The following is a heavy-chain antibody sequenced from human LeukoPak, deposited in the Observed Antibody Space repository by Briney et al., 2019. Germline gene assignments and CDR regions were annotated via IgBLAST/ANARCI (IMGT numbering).Heavy chain of an antibody. D-gene: IGHD1-1*01. J-gene: IGHJ4*02. V-gene: IGHV1-69*13. CDR2: IIPIFGTA. Sequence: SVKVSCKASGGTFSSYAISWVRQAPGQGLEWMGGIIPIFGTANYAQKFQGRVTITADESTSTAYMEPSSLRSEDTAVYYCARVGGVGWNDVGGFDYWGQGTLVTVSS. CDR1: GGTFSSYA. CDR3: ARVGGVGWNDVGGFDY.